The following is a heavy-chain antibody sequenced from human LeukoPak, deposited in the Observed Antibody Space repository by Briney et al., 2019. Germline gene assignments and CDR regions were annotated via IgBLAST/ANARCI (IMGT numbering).Heavy chain of an antibody. CDR3: AKLSGVYYYDSSGHLDY. J-gene: IGHJ4*02. CDR2: IFPSGGEI. CDR1: GFTFSTFA. D-gene: IGHD3-22*01. V-gene: IGHV3-23*01. Sequence: PGGSLRLSCAASGFTFSTFAMIWVRQPPGKGLEWVSSIFPSGGEIHYADSVRGRFTISRDNSKNTLYLQMNSLRAEDTAVYYCAKLSGVYYYDSSGHLDYWGQGTLVTVSS.